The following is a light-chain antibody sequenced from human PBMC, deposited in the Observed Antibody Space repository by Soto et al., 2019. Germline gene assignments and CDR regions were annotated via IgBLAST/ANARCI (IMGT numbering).Light chain of an antibody. V-gene: IGLV1-40*03. CDR1: SSNIGAEYD. CDR3: QSYDSSLSVVV. CDR2: ESS. Sequence: QAVVTQPSSVSGAPGQTVTISCTGSSSNIGAEYDVHWYQQLPGGAPKLLIYESSDRLSGVPDRFSGSKSGASASLAITGLLAEDEANYYCQSYDSSLSVVVFGGGTKLTVL. J-gene: IGLJ2*01.